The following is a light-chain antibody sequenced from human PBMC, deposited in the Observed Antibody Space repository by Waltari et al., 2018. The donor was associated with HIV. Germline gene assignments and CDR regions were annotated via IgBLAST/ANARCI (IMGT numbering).Light chain of an antibody. V-gene: IGLV2-23*02. J-gene: IGLJ3*02. Sequence: QSALTQPASVSGSPGQSITISCTGTSSDVGNYNLVSWYQHHPGKAPKLMISEVSKRPSGVSNRFSGSKSANTASLTISGLQAEDEADYYCCSYAGSSTSGVFGGGTKLSVL. CDR2: EVS. CDR1: SSDVGNYNL. CDR3: CSYAGSSTSGV.